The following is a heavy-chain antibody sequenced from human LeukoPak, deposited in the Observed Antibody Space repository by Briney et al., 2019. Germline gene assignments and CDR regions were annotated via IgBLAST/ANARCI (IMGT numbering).Heavy chain of an antibody. V-gene: IGHV3-20*04. CDR2: VNSNGRSA. J-gene: IGHJ4*02. CDR1: GSNFDDYG. CDR3: TRGYSTRHFPFDS. D-gene: IGHD5-18*01. Sequence: GGSLRLSCAASGSNFDDYGMTWVRQIPGKGLEWVAGVNSNGRSAGYAASVRGRFTISRDNTKNSLYLEMGSLRLEDTAFYYCTRGYSTRHFPFDSWGQGTLVTVSS.